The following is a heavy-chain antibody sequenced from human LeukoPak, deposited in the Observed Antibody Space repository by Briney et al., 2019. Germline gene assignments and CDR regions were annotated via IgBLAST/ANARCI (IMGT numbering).Heavy chain of an antibody. CDR1: GGSISSSNW. CDR2: IYNSGSP. CDR3: AGSLILTGYSDY. Sequence: KPSGTLSLTCAVSGGSISSSNWWSWVRKPQGKGREWIGEIYNSGSPNYTPSLKSRVTISVDKSKKQFSLKLSSVTAADTAVYYCAGSLILTGYSDYWGQGTLVTVSS. D-gene: IGHD3-9*01. V-gene: IGHV4-4*02. J-gene: IGHJ4*02.